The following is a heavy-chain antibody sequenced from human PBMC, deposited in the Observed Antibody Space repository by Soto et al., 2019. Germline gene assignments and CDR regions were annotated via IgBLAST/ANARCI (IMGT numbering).Heavy chain of an antibody. D-gene: IGHD3-3*01. CDR1: GYTFTGYY. V-gene: IGHV1-2*02. J-gene: IGHJ6*04. CDR2: INPNSGGT. Sequence: ASVKVSCKASGYTFTGYYMHWVRQAPGQGLEWMGWINPNSGGTNYAQKFQGRVTMTRDTSISTAYMELSRLRSDDTAVYYCARDNYDFWSGYRQNYGMDVWGKGTTVNVS. CDR3: ARDNYDFWSGYRQNYGMDV.